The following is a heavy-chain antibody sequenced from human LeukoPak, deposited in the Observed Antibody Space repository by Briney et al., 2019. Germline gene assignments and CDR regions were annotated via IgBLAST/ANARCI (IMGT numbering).Heavy chain of an antibody. J-gene: IGHJ5*02. CDR3: ARVLYYDFWSGYYRGGAYNWFDP. CDR2: MNPNSGNT. CDR1: GYTFTSYD. Sequence: ASVKVSCKASGYTFTSYDINWVRQATGQGLEWMGWMNPNSGNTGYAQKFQGRVTMTRNTSISTAYMELSSLRSEDTAVYYCARVLYYDFWSGYYRGGAYNWFDPWGQGTLVTVSS. D-gene: IGHD3-3*01. V-gene: IGHV1-8*01.